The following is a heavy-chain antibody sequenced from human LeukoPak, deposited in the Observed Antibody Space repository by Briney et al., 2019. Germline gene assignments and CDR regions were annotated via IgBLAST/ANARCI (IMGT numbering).Heavy chain of an antibody. V-gene: IGHV3-15*01. D-gene: IGHD3-10*01. CDR3: TTPYGSGSYYNFFYYMDV. CDR2: IKSKTDGGTT. J-gene: IGHJ6*03. Sequence: PGGSLRLSCAASGFTFSNAWMSWVRQAPGKGLEWVGRIKSKTDGGTTDYAAPVKGRFTISRDDSKNTLYLQMNSLKTEDTAVYYCTTPYGSGSYYNFFYYMDVWGKGTTVTISS. CDR1: GFTFSNAW.